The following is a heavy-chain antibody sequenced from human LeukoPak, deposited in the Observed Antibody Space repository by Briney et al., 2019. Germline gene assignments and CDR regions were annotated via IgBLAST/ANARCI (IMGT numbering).Heavy chain of an antibody. CDR1: GYTFTGYY. Sequence: ASVKVSCKASGYTFTGYYMHWVRQAPGQGLEWMGWINPNSGGTNYAQKFQGRVTMTRDTSISTAYMELSRLRSDDTAVYYCARSYCSSTSCPKAYNWFDPWGQGILVTVSS. V-gene: IGHV1-2*02. CDR3: ARSYCSSTSCPKAYNWFDP. J-gene: IGHJ5*02. CDR2: INPNSGGT. D-gene: IGHD2-2*01.